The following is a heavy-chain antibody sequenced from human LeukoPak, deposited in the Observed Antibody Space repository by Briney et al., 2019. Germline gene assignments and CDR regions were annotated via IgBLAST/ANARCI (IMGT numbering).Heavy chain of an antibody. CDR3: ARLYYDGSGSYFNLDY. J-gene: IGHJ4*02. V-gene: IGHV1-3*01. D-gene: IGHD3-10*01. Sequence: GASVKVSCKASGYTFTSYAMHWARQAPGQRLEWMGWINAGNGNTKYSQKFQGRVTITRDTSASTAYMELSSLRSEDTAVYYCARLYYDGSGSYFNLDYWGQGTLVTVSS. CDR2: INAGNGNT. CDR1: GYTFTSYA.